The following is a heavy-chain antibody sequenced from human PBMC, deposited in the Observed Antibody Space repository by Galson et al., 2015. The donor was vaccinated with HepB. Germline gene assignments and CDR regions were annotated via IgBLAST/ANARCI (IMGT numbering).Heavy chain of an antibody. CDR1: GGTFSSYT. V-gene: IGHV1-69*04. Sequence: SVKVSCKASGGTFSSYTISWVRQAPGQGLEWMGRIIPILGIANYAQKFQGRVTITADKSTSTAYMELSSLRSEDTAVYYCTRDHGAVVRGVIRPFDYWGQGTLVTVSS. J-gene: IGHJ4*02. D-gene: IGHD3-10*01. CDR2: IIPILGIA. CDR3: TRDHGAVVRGVIRPFDY.